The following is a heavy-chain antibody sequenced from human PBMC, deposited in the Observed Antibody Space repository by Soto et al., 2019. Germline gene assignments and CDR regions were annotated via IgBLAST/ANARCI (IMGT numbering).Heavy chain of an antibody. J-gene: IGHJ6*02. V-gene: IGHV3-30-3*01. CDR1: GFTFSSYA. CDR3: ARDLVVVPAAITGYYYYYYGMDV. Sequence: QPGGSLRLSCAASGFTFSSYAMHWFLQAPGKGLEWVAVISYDGSNKYYADSVKGRFTISRDNSKNTLYLQMNSLRAEDTAVYYCARDLVVVPAAITGYYYYYYGMDVWGQGTTVTVSS. CDR2: ISYDGSNK. D-gene: IGHD2-2*01.